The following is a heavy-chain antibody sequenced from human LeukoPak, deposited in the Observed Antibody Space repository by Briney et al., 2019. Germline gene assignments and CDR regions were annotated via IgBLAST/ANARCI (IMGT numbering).Heavy chain of an antibody. Sequence: SETLSLTCTVSGGSLSSGSYYWRWIRQPPGKGLEWIAYIYYSGSTNYNPSLKSRATISVDTSKNQFSLKLSSVTAADTAVYYCARDDYYDSSAYSGIDYWGQGTLVTVSS. V-gene: IGHV4-61*01. CDR1: GGSLSSGSYY. CDR2: IYYSGST. D-gene: IGHD3-22*01. J-gene: IGHJ4*02. CDR3: ARDDYYDSSAYSGIDY.